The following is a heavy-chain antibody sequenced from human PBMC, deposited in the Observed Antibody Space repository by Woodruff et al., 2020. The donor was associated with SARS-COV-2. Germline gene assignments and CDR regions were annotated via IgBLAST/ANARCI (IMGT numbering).Heavy chain of an antibody. D-gene: IGHD3-10*01. V-gene: IGHV3-30-3*01. CDR2: ISYDGSNK. CDR3: ARASIYGYNWFDP. Sequence: GLEWVAVISYDGSNKYYADSVKGRFTISRDNSKNTLYLQMNSLRAEDTAVYYCARASIYGYNWFDP. J-gene: IGHJ5*02.